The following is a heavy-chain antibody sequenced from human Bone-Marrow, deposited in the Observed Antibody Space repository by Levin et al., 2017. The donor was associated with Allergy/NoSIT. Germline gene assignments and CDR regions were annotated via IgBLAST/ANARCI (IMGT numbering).Heavy chain of an antibody. V-gene: IGHV3-53*01. CDR2: IYSGGST. CDR3: ARGWFGELLSH. Sequence: PGESLKISCAASGFTVSSHYMSWVRQAPGKGPEWVSVIYSGGSTYYADSVKGRFTISRDNSKNTLYLQMNSLRAEDTAVYYCARGWFGELLSHWGKGTLVTVSS. CDR1: GFTVSSHY. J-gene: IGHJ4*02. D-gene: IGHD3-10*01.